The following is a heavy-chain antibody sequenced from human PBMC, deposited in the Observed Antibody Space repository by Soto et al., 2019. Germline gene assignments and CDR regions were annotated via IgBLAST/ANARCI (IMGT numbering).Heavy chain of an antibody. CDR2: INPNSGGT. V-gene: IGHV1-2*04. CDR1: GYTFTGYY. J-gene: IGHJ5*02. D-gene: IGHD2-2*01. CDR3: ARDPNPAYFFRSSTSKENWFDP. Sequence: ASVKVSCKASGYTFTGYYMHWVRQAPGQGLEWMGWINPNSGGTNYAQKFQGWVTMTRDTSISTAYMELSRLRSDDTAVYYCARDPNPAYFFRSSTSKENWFDPWGQGTLVTVSS.